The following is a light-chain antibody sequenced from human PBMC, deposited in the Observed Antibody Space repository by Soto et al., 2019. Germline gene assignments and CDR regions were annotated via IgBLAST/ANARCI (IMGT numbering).Light chain of an antibody. CDR3: QQYGTSPYT. CDR1: QSVSSDY. Sequence: EIVLTQSPGTLSLSPGERATLSCRASQSVSSDYLAWYQQKPGQTPKVLIYRASSRATGIPDRFSGSGSGTDFTLTISRLEPEDFAVYYCQQYGTSPYTFDQGTKLEIK. J-gene: IGKJ2*01. CDR2: RAS. V-gene: IGKV3-20*01.